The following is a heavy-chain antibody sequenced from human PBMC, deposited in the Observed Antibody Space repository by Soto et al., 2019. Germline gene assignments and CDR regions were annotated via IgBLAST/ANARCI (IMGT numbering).Heavy chain of an antibody. Sequence: QVQLVESGGGVVQPGRSLRLSCAASGFTFSSYAMHWVRQAPGKGLEWVAVISYDGSNKYYADSVKGRFTISRDNSKNTLYLQMNSLRAEDTAVYYCARDDHSTRGWFAPWGQGTLVTVSS. J-gene: IGHJ5*02. D-gene: IGHD2-2*01. CDR3: ARDDHSTRGWFAP. V-gene: IGHV3-30-3*01. CDR1: GFTFSSYA. CDR2: ISYDGSNK.